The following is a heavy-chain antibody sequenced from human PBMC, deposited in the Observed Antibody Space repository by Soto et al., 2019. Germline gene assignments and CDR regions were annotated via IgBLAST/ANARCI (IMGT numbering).Heavy chain of an antibody. CDR2: MEPSTGRT. D-gene: IGHD1-26*01. Sequence: ASVEVSCKASGYSFTSLDINWVRQTAGQGLEWMGWMEPSTGRTGYAQKFQGRVTMTRDTSINTAYMELTTLTSDDTAFYYCARGVSAGVDYWGQGTLVTVSS. J-gene: IGHJ4*02. CDR1: GYSFTSLD. CDR3: ARGVSAGVDY. V-gene: IGHV1-8*01.